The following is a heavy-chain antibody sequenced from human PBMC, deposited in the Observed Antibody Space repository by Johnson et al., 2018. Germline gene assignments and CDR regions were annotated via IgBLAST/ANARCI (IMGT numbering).Heavy chain of an antibody. D-gene: IGHD3-3*01. CDR3: AKEGGAYDFWSGYAFDI. V-gene: IGHV3-30-3*01. CDR2: ISYDGSNK. Sequence: QVQLVQSGGGVVQPGRSLRLSCAASGFTFSSYAMHWVRQAPGQGLEWVAVISYDGSNKYYADSVKGRFTISRDNSKNTRNLQMNSLRAEDTAVYYCAKEGGAYDFWSGYAFDIWGQGTMVTVSS. CDR1: GFTFSSYA. J-gene: IGHJ3*02.